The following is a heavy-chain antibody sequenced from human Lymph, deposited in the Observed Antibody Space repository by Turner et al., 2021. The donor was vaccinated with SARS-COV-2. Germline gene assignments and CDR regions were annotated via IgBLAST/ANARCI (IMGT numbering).Heavy chain of an antibody. CDR3: ARVWVRWWYFDL. V-gene: IGHV4-34*01. Sequence: QVQLQPWGAGLLNPSAPLSLTCASDGGSSSGYYWSWIRQPPGKGVEWIGEINHSGSTNYNPSLKSRVTISVDTSKKQFSLKLSSVTAADTAVYYCARVWVRWWYFDLWGRGTLVTVSS. CDR1: GGSSSGYY. CDR2: INHSGST. D-gene: IGHD7-27*01. J-gene: IGHJ2*01.